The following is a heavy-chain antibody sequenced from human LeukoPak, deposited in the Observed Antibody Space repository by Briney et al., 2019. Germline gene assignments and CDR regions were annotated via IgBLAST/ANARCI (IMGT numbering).Heavy chain of an antibody. CDR1: GFTFSSYE. D-gene: IGHD6-13*01. J-gene: IGHJ3*02. CDR2: ISSSGSTI. V-gene: IGHV3-48*03. Sequence: GGSLRLSCAASGFTFSSYEMNWVREAPGKGLRWLSYISSSGSTIYYADSVKGRFTISRDNAKNSLYLQLNSLRAEDTAVYYCARAPGSSGYAFDIWGQGTVVTVSS. CDR3: ARAPGSSGYAFDI.